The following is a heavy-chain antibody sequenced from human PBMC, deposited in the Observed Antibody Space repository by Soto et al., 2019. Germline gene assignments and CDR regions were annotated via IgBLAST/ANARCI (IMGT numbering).Heavy chain of an antibody. D-gene: IGHD3-10*01. CDR2: IYYSGST. CDR3: ATHYNYYGSGSLWFDP. V-gene: IGHV4-31*03. J-gene: IGHJ5*02. CDR1: GGSISSGGYY. Sequence: QVQLQESGPGLVKPSQTLSLTCTVSGGSISSGGYYWSWIRQHPGKGLEWIGYIYYSGSTYYNPSVKRRVTISVDTSKNQFSLKLSSVTAADTAVYYCATHYNYYGSGSLWFDPWGQGTLVTVSS.